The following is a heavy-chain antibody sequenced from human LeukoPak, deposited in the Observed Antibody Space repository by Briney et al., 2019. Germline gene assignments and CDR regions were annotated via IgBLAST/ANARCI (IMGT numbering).Heavy chain of an antibody. V-gene: IGHV4-4*02. CDR3: ARVGSDITIFGVAN. D-gene: IGHD3-3*01. J-gene: IGHJ4*02. Sequence: SETLSLTCAVSGGSISSSNWWSWVRQPPGKGLEWIGEIYHSGSTDYNPSLKSRVTISVDKSKNQFSLKLSSVTAADTAVYYCARVGSDITIFGVANWGQGTLVTVSS. CDR1: GGSISSSNW. CDR2: IYHSGST.